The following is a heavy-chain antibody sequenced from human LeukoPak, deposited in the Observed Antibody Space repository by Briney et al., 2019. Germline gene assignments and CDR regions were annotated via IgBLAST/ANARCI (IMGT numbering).Heavy chain of an antibody. D-gene: IGHD3-10*02. CDR3: GRGNLNNYYFVDV. CDR2: ISYDGSSK. J-gene: IGHJ6*02. V-gene: IGHV3-30*03. Sequence: PGGSLRLSCAASGFIFSSYGMHWVRQAPGKGLEWVAIISYDGSSKYYADSVKGRFTISRDNSKNTLFLQMNSLRAEDTAVYYFGRGNLNNYYFVDVWGQGTTVTVSS. CDR1: GFIFSSYG.